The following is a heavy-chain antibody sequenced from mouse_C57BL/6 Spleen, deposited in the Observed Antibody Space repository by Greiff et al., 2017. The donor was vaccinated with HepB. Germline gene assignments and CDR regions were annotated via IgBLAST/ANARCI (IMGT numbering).Heavy chain of an antibody. J-gene: IGHJ2*01. CDR3: ARYDYGKTYYFDY. D-gene: IGHD1-1*01. CDR1: GYSFTGYY. Sequence: EVQLQQSGPELVKPGASVKISCKASGYSFTGYYMNWVKQSPEKSLEWIGEINPSTGGTTYNQKFKAKATLTVDKSSSTAYMQLKSLTSEDSAVYYCARYDYGKTYYFDYWGQGTTLTVSS. CDR2: INPSTGGT. V-gene: IGHV1-42*01.